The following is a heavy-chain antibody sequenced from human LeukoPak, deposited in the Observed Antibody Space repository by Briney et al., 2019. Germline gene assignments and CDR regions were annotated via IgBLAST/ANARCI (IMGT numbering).Heavy chain of an antibody. CDR3: ARLRSVAYFDY. CDR1: GFTFSSYA. Sequence: QPGGSLRLSCAASGFTFSSYAMSWVRQAPGKGLEWVSVIYSGGSTYYADSVKGRFTISRDNSKNTLYLQMNSLRAEDTAVYYCARLRSVAYFDYWGQGTLVTVSS. D-gene: IGHD6-19*01. CDR2: IYSGGST. J-gene: IGHJ4*02. V-gene: IGHV3-53*01.